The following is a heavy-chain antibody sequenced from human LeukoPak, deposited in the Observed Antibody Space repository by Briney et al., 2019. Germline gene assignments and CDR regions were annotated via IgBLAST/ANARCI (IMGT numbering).Heavy chain of an antibody. V-gene: IGHV3-11*04. CDR3: TRHHTDGYNFWY. D-gene: IGHD5-24*01. J-gene: IGHJ4*02. Sequence: GGSLRLSCAASGFTCSDYYMSWVRQAPGKGLEWLSYISSSGRTIYYADSVKGRFTVSRDNAQNSLYLQMYSLRAEGTAVYYCTRHHTDGYNFWYWGPGALVTVSS. CDR2: ISSSGRTI. CDR1: GFTCSDYY.